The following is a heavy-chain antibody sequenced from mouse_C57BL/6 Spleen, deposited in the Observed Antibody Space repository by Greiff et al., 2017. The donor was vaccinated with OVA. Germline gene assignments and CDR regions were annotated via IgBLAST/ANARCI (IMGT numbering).Heavy chain of an antibody. D-gene: IGHD3-3*01. CDR3: ARGGRDWYCDV. Sequence: QVQLQQPGAELVRPGTSVKLSCTASGYTFTSYWMHWVKQRPGQGLEWIGVIDPSDSYTNYNQKFKGKATLTVDTSSSTAYMQRSSLTSEDSADDYCARGGRDWYCDVWGTGTTVTVSS. J-gene: IGHJ1*03. CDR2: IDPSDSYT. V-gene: IGHV1-59*01. CDR1: GYTFTSYW.